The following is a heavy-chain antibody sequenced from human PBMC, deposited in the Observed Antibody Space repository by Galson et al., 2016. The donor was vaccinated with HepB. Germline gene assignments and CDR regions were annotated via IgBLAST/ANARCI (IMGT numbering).Heavy chain of an antibody. CDR2: ISYDGGSN. CDR1: GFTFSRIA. CDR3: ARGIGGTLDALDT. J-gene: IGHJ3*02. V-gene: IGHV3-30*04. Sequence: SLRLSCAASGFTFSRIAMHWVRQAPGKGLKWVAVISYDGGSNYYADSVKGRFTSSRDNSKNTLYLQMNSLSAEDSAVYYCARGIGGTLDALDTWGQGTMVTVSS. D-gene: IGHD1-1*01.